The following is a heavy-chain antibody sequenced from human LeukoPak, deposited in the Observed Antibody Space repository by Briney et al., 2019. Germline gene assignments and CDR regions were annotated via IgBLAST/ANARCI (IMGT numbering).Heavy chain of an antibody. D-gene: IGHD5-18*01. J-gene: IGHJ6*02. Sequence: SETLSLTCAVSGESFSGYFWTWIRQPPGKGLEWIGESNRFGSTDYNPSLKSRVTISVDTSKKQFSLNVRSVTDADTAVYFCARGRLQLWSFPPPYNHYAIDVWGQGTTVTVSS. CDR3: ARGRLQLWSFPPPYNHYAIDV. CDR2: SNRFGST. V-gene: IGHV4-34*01. CDR1: GESFSGYF.